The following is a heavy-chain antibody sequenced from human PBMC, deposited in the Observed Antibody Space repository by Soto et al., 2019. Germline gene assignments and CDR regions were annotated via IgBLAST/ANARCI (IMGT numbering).Heavy chain of an antibody. CDR1: GYTFTSHG. CDR3: ARARYCASPSCYTHYHYGMDT. V-gene: IGHV1-18*04. J-gene: IGHJ6*02. D-gene: IGHD2-2*02. CDR2: ISTYNSRT. Sequence: QDQLVQSGAEVKKPGASVKISCEASGYTFTSHGISWVRQAPGQGLEWLGWISTYNSRTHYAQKVQGRVTMTTDTSTSTAYLDLSSLTFDDTAVYYCARARYCASPSCYTHYHYGMDTWGQGPTVTVSS.